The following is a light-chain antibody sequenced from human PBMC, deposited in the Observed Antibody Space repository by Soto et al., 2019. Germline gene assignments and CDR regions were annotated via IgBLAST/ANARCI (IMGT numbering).Light chain of an antibody. CDR3: QQYNSYSMST. CDR1: QSISSW. CDR2: DAS. J-gene: IGKJ2*01. V-gene: IGKV1-5*01. Sequence: DIQMTQSPSTLSASVGARVTITCRASQSISSWLAWYQQKPGKAPKLLIYDASRLESGGPSRFSGSESGTDFPLTINSLQPDDFATYYCQQYNSYSMSTFGQGTKLEIK.